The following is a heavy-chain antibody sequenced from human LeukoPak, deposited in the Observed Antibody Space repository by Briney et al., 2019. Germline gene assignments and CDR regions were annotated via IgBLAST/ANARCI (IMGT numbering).Heavy chain of an antibody. J-gene: IGHJ4*02. CDR3: ARGPYGSGKVDY. CDR1: GFTFSSYW. V-gene: IGHV3-74*01. CDR2: INSDGSST. D-gene: IGHD3-10*01. Sequence: GGSLRLSCAASGFTFSSYWMHWVRQAPGKGLVWVSRINSDGSSTSYADSVKGRFTISRDNAKNTLYLQMNSLRAEDTAVYYCARGPYGSGKVDYWGQGTLVTVSS.